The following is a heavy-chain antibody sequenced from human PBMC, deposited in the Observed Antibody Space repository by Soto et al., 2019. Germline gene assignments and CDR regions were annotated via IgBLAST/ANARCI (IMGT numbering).Heavy chain of an antibody. CDR3: ARHRGERYSSGWYPGSYSSGIDA. CDR1: GGSFSGYY. V-gene: IGHV4-34*01. Sequence: SETLSLTCAVYGGSFSGYYCTWIRQPPGTGLEWIGEINHSGSTNYNPSLKSRVTISVDTSKNQFSLKLTSVTAADTAVYYCARHRGERYSSGWYPGSYSSGIDALGQGNTLTVSS. J-gene: IGHJ6*02. CDR2: INHSGST. D-gene: IGHD6-19*01.